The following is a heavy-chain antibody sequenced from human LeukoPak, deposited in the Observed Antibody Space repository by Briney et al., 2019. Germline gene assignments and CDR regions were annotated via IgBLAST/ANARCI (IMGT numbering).Heavy chain of an antibody. D-gene: IGHD6-13*01. V-gene: IGHV3-30*18. CDR2: ISYDGNNK. CDR1: GFTFSNYG. J-gene: IGHJ4*02. Sequence: GGSLRLSCAASGFTFSNYGTHWVRQAPGKGLEWVALISYDGNNKYYADSVKGRFTISRDNSKNTLYLQMDSLRVEGTAMYYCAKVATPYSSSWFNFDYWGQGTLVTVSS. CDR3: AKVATPYSSSWFNFDY.